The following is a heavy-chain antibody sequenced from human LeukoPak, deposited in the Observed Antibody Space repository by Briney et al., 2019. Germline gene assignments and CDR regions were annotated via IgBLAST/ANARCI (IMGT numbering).Heavy chain of an antibody. J-gene: IGHJ4*02. V-gene: IGHV3-7*01. D-gene: IGHD3-10*01. CDR3: ARVRKLRTRGVMDPLDY. CDR2: IQQNGSEK. Sequence: GGSLRLSCAASGFTFNYYWLTWVRQAPGKGLEWVANIQQNGSEKYYVESVKGRFIISRANAKNSLYLQMNSLRAEDTAVYYCARVRKLRTRGVMDPLDYWGQGTLVTVSS. CDR1: GFTFNYYW.